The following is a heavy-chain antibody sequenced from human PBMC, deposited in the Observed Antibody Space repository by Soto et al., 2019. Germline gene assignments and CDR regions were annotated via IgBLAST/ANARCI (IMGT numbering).Heavy chain of an antibody. J-gene: IGHJ4*02. D-gene: IGHD7-27*01. CDR3: ARDPKTSGGQHWAFNYFDS. Sequence: QVQLVESGGGVVQPGRSLRLSCAASGFSFSISPMHWVRQAPGKGPERVELISYDGTNKFYADSVKGRFTISRDNSKSTLYWQVDSLRPEDAAVYYCARDPKTSGGQHWAFNYFDSWGQGTLVTVSS. V-gene: IGHV3-30-3*01. CDR1: GFSFSISP. CDR2: ISYDGTNK.